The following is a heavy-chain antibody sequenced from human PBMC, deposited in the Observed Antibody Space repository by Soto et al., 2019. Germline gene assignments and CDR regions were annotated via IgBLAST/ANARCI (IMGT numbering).Heavy chain of an antibody. V-gene: IGHV1-69*06. J-gene: IGHJ4*02. CDR1: GAGDTFSNYG. CDR3: WRHDKTALPPLDS. CDR2: TIPAFGTA. D-gene: IGHD1-1*01. Sequence: QVHLVQSGAEVKSPGSAVKVSCKVSGAGDTFSNYGLNWVRQAPGQGLEWMGGTIPAFGTANYAQKFQGRVTITADTSTATAYMKLSSLRSDDTAVYYCWRHDKTALPPLDSWGQGTLVSVSS.